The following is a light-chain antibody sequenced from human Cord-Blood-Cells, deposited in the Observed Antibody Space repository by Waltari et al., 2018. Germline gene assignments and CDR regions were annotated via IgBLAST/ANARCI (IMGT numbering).Light chain of an antibody. V-gene: IGLV2-23*01. CDR3: CSYAGSSTLV. Sequence: QCALPHPASVSGSPGPSITLSCTGTSRDVGGYNLVSWYQQHPGKAPKLMIYEGSKRPSGVSNRFSGSKSGNTASLTISGLQAEDEADYYCCSYAGSSTLVFGGGTKLTVL. CDR2: EGS. CDR1: SRDVGGYNL. J-gene: IGLJ3*02.